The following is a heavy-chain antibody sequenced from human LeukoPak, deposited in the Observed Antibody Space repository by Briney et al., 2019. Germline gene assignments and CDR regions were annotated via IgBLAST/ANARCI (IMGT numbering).Heavy chain of an antibody. D-gene: IGHD3-10*01. V-gene: IGHV4-61*05. Sequence: SETLSLTCTVSGGSISSSSYYWGWIRQPPGKGLEWIGYIYYSGSTNYNPSLKSRVTISVDTSKNQFSLKLSSVTAADTAVYYCARVAGDYYMDVWGKGTTVTVSS. CDR2: IYYSGST. J-gene: IGHJ6*03. CDR1: GGSISSSSYY. CDR3: ARVAGDYYMDV.